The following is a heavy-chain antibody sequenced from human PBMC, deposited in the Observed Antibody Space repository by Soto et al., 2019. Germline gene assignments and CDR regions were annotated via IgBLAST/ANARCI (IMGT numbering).Heavy chain of an antibody. V-gene: IGHV3-53*01. CDR2: IYSGGST. CDR3: ARGKYSSSWSFDY. CDR1: GFTVSSNY. D-gene: IGHD6-13*01. J-gene: IGHJ4*02. Sequence: GSLRLSCAASGFTVSSNYMSWVRQAPGKGLEWVSVIYSGGSTYYADSVKGRFTISRDNSKNTLYLQMNSLRAEDTAVYYCARGKYSSSWSFDYWGQGTLVTVSS.